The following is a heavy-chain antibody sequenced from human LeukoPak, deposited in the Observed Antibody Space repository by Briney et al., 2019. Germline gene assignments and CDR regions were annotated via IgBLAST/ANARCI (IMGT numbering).Heavy chain of an antibody. D-gene: IGHD3-3*02. CDR2: IRSDGSNK. CDR1: GFSFSSYG. CDR3: AKIRPPAYDI. J-gene: IGHJ3*02. Sequence: GGSLRLSCAGSGFSFSSYGMHCVRQAPGKGLEWMAFIRSDGSNKYYADSVKGRFTISRDDSKNTLYLQMNSLRAEDTAVYYCAKIRPPAYDIWGQGTMVTVSS. V-gene: IGHV3-30*02.